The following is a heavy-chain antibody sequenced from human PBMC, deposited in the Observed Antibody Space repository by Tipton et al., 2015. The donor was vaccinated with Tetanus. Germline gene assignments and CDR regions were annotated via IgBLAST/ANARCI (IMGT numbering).Heavy chain of an antibody. J-gene: IGHJ4*02. CDR2: ISNGNT. CDR1: RGPISSYY. V-gene: IGHV4-4*07. CDR3: ARANNDYPKKGPFDY. D-gene: IGHD5-12*01. Sequence: TLSLTCTVSRGPISSYYWSWIRQPAGKGLEWVGHISNGNTDYSTSLKSRLAISADTSKNQFSLNLRSVITADTAVYYCARANNDYPKKGPFDYWGQGILVIVSS.